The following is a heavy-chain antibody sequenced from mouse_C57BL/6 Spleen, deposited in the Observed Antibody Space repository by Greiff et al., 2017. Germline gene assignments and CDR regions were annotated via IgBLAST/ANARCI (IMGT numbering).Heavy chain of an antibody. CDR1: GFTFSSYA. J-gene: IGHJ1*03. Sequence: EVKLVESGGGLVKPGGSLKLSCAASGFTFSSYAMSWVRPTPEKRLEWVATISDGGSYTYYPDNVKGRFTISRDNAKNNLYLQMSHLKSEDTAMYYCARPHYYGSSWYFDVWGTGTTVTVSS. D-gene: IGHD1-1*01. V-gene: IGHV5-4*03. CDR2: ISDGGSYT. CDR3: ARPHYYGSSWYFDV.